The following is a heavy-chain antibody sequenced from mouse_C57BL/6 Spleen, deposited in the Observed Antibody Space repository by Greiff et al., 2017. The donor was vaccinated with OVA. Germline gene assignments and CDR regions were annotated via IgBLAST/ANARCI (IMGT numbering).Heavy chain of an antibody. D-gene: IGHD6-1*01. CDR3: TGDPRSPGFDY. J-gene: IGHJ2*01. CDR2: IYPGNSDT. Sequence: EVQLQQSGTVLVRPGASVKMSCKTSGYTFTSYWMHWVKQRPGQGLEWIGAIYPGNSDTSYNQKFKGKAKLTAVTSASTDYMELSILTKEDAAVYYCTGDPRSPGFDYGGQGTTLTVSS. CDR1: GYTFTSYW. V-gene: IGHV1-5*01.